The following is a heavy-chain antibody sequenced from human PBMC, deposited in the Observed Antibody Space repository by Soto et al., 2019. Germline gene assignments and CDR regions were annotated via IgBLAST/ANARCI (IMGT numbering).Heavy chain of an antibody. D-gene: IGHD1-26*01. Sequence: QVQLVQSGAEVKKPGASVRVSCKTSGYTFINYGITWVRQARGQGLEWMGWLSAYNGDTSSSEKLQDRFTMTTDTSTNTVYMDLRSLRSDDTAVYYCARWSAIVGGAEALDIWGQGTMVIVSS. CDR2: LSAYNGDT. J-gene: IGHJ3*02. CDR1: GYTFINYG. V-gene: IGHV1-18*01. CDR3: ARWSAIVGGAEALDI.